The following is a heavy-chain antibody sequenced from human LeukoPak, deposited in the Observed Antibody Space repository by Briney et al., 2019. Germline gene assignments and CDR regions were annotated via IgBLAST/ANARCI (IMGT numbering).Heavy chain of an antibody. CDR2: ISSSSSTI. CDR3: AKDPDPLRYQLLYARDWVDP. V-gene: IGHV3-48*01. J-gene: IGHJ5*01. Sequence: GKSLRLSCAASGFTFSSYSMNWVRQAPGKGLEWVSYISSSSSTIYYADSVKGRFTISRDNAKNSLYLQMNSLRAEDTAVYYCAKDPDPLRYQLLYARDWVDPLGQGNLVTGS. CDR1: GFTFSSYS. D-gene: IGHD2-2*02.